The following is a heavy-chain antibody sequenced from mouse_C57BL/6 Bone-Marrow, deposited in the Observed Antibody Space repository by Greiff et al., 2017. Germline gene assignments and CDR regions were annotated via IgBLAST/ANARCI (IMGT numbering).Heavy chain of an antibody. J-gene: IGHJ2*01. V-gene: IGHV5-4*03. Sequence: EVKVVESGGGLVKPGGSLKLSCAASGFTFSSYAMSWVRQTPEKRLEWVATISDGGSYTYYPDNVKGRFTISRDNAKNNLYLQMSHLKSEDTAMYYCARPLTGTLFDYWGQGTTRTVSS. D-gene: IGHD4-1*01. CDR3: ARPLTGTLFDY. CDR2: ISDGGSYT. CDR1: GFTFSSYA.